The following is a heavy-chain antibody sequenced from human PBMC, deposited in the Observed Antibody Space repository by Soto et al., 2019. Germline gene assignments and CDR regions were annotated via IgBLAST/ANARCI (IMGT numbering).Heavy chain of an antibody. CDR2: ISNDGSKK. J-gene: IGHJ4*01. D-gene: IGHD2-2*01. CDR1: GFTFSSYA. Sequence: HPGGSLRLSCAASGFTFSSYAMHWVRQPPGKWLERVAVISNDGSKKYYEDSVNGRFTISTDNTKNTQYLQMNSPRAEATAVYYCARGPVPAASYYFDYWGRGXLVTV. CDR3: ARGPVPAASYYFDY. V-gene: IGHV3-30-3*01.